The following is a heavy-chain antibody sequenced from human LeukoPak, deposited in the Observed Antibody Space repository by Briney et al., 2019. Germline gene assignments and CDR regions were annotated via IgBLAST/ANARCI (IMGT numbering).Heavy chain of an antibody. D-gene: IGHD6-13*01. CDR2: IYYSGST. J-gene: IGHJ4*02. V-gene: IGHV4-59*12. Sequence: TSETLSLTCTVSDNSISSYYWSWIRQPPGKGLEWIGYIYYSGSTNYNPSLKSRVTISVDTSKNQFSLKLSSVTAADTAVYYCARAGYSSSWYAGKLKFDYWGQGTLVTVSS. CDR1: DNSISSYY. CDR3: ARAGYSSSWYAGKLKFDY.